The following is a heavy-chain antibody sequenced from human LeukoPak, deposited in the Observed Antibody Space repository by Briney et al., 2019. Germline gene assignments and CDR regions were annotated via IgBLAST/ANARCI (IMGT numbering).Heavy chain of an antibody. J-gene: IGHJ5*02. CDR1: GYTFTSYA. Sequence: ASVKVSCKASGYTFTSYAIHWVRQAPGQRLEWMGWISAGNGNTKYSQNFQGRVTFISNTSATTAFMELSSLRSEDAAVYYCARDRRQLWLRGGYLVDPWGQGTLVTVSS. D-gene: IGHD5-18*01. V-gene: IGHV1-3*01. CDR2: ISAGNGNT. CDR3: ARDRRQLWLRGGYLVDP.